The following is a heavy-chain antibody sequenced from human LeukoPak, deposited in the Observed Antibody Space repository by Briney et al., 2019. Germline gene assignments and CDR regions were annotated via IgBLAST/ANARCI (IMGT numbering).Heavy chain of an antibody. CDR3: ASEIKEVGATDY. V-gene: IGHV1-2*02. D-gene: IGHD1-26*01. J-gene: IGHJ4*02. CDR2: INPNSGGT. CDR1: GYTLTELS. Sequence: ASVKVSCKVSGYTLTELSMHWVRQAPGKGLEWMGWINPNSGGTNYAQKFQGRVTMTRDTSISTAYMELSRLRSDDTAVYYCASEIKEVGATDYWGQGTLVTVSS.